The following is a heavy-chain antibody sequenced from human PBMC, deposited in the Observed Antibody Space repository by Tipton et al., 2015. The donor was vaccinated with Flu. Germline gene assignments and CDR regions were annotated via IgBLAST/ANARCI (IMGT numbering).Heavy chain of an antibody. CDR1: GGSISSSSYY. CDR3: ARHTGDSVRGVIDY. J-gene: IGHJ4*02. V-gene: IGHV4-39*01. D-gene: IGHD3-10*02. Sequence: TLSLTCTVSGGSISSSSYYWGWIRQPPGKGLEWIGSIHYSGDTYYNSSLKSRVTMSVDTSKNQFSLKLSSVTAADTAVYYCARHTGDSVRGVIDYWGQGTLVTVSS. CDR2: IHYSGDT.